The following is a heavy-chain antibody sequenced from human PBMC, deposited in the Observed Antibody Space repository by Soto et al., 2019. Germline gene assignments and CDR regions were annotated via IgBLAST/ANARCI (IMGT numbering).Heavy chain of an antibody. V-gene: IGHV3-23*01. J-gene: IGHJ4*02. CDR3: AKGDCSGGSCYRGFDY. CDR2: ISGSGGST. Sequence: EVRLLESGGGLVKPGGSLRLSCAASGFTFSSYAMSWVRQAPGKGLEWVSAISGSGGSTYYADSVKGRFTISRDNSKNTLYLQMNSLRAEDTAVYYCAKGDCSGGSCYRGFDYWGQGTLVTVSS. CDR1: GFTFSSYA. D-gene: IGHD2-15*01.